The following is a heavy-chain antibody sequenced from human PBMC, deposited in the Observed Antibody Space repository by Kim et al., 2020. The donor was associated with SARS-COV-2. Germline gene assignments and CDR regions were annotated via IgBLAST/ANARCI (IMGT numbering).Heavy chain of an antibody. J-gene: IGHJ5*02. Sequence: ASMKVSCKASGYTFDTFSLYWVRQAPGQRFEWMGWINGGNGNTRYSQTFQGRVTITRDRAATTAYMELSSLTSKDTAVYYCAREGSGSYNWFDPWGQGTLVTVSS. V-gene: IGHV1-3*01. CDR1: GYTFDTFS. D-gene: IGHD3-10*01. CDR2: INGGNGNT. CDR3: AREGSGSYNWFDP.